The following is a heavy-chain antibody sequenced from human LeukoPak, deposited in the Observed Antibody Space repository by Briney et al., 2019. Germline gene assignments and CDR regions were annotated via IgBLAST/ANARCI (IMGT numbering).Heavy chain of an antibody. CDR1: GYTFTSYG. V-gene: IGHV1-18*01. CDR3: ARDGGYCSSTSCYPYFDY. D-gene: IGHD2-2*01. Sequence: ASVKVSCKASGYTFTSYGISWVRQAPGQGLEWMGWISAYNGNTNHAQKLQGRVTMTTDTSTSTAYMELRSLRSDDTAVYYCARDGGYCSSTSCYPYFDYWGQGTLVTVSS. J-gene: IGHJ4*02. CDR2: ISAYNGNT.